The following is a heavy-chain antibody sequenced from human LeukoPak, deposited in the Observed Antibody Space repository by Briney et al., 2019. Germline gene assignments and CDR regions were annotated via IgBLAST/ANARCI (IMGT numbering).Heavy chain of an antibody. CDR2: ISHSSDSI. Sequence: GGSLRLSCAASGFTVSSNYMNWVRQAPGKGLEWVSYISHSSDSIYYADSVKGRFTISRDNAENSLYLQMNSLRDEDTAVYYCARAMRSGYDYWGQGTLVTVSS. V-gene: IGHV3-48*02. D-gene: IGHD5-12*01. CDR1: GFTVSSNY. J-gene: IGHJ4*02. CDR3: ARAMRSGYDY.